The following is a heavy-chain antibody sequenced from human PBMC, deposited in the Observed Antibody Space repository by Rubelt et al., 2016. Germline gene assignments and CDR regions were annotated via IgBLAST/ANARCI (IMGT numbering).Heavy chain of an antibody. CDR1: GYTFTSYG. Sequence: QVQLVQSGAEVKKPGASVKVSCKASGYTFTSYGISWVRQAPGQGLEWMGRIIPILGIAYYAQKFQGRVTITADKSTSTAYMELSSLRSEDTAVYYCARAGHSGSYFLDYWGQGTLVTVSS. J-gene: IGHJ4*02. CDR2: IIPILGIA. CDR3: ARAGHSGSYFLDY. V-gene: IGHV1-69*04. D-gene: IGHD1-26*01.